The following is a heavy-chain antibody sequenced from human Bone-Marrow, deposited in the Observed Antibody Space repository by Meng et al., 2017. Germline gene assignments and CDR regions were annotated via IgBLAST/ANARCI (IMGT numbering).Heavy chain of an antibody. CDR3: TTDYRAYMIGG. D-gene: IGHD3-16*01. CDR2: IKSKTDGGTT. CDR1: GFTFSNAW. V-gene: IGHV3-15*01. J-gene: IGHJ4*02. Sequence: GESLKISCAASGFTFSNAWMSWVRQAPGKGLEWVGRIKSKTDGGTTDYAAPVKGRFTISRDDSKNTLYLQMNSLKTEDTAVYYRTTDYRAYMIGGWGQGTLVTVSS.